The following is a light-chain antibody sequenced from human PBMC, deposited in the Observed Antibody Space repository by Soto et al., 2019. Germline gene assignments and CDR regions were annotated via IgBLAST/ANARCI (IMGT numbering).Light chain of an antibody. V-gene: IGKV3-11*01. CDR3: QQRGEWPPGAT. J-gene: IGKJ5*01. CDR1: LSISNS. CDR2: EAS. Sequence: EIVLTPSPGTLSLSPGERANLSCRASLSISNSLAWYQQKPGQAPRLLIYEASNRATGIPARFSGSGSGTDFTLTISSLEPKDFAVYYCQQRGEWPPGATFGQGTRLEI.